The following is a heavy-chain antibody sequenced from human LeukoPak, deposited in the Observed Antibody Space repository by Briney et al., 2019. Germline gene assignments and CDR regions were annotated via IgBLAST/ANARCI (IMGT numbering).Heavy chain of an antibody. CDR3: ARDGPNGMDV. J-gene: IGHJ6*02. CDR1: GFTLSSYE. Sequence: GGSLRLSCAASGFTLSSYEMNWVRQAPGKGLEWVSYIRSSGSTIYYADSVKGRFTISRDNAKNSLYLQMNSLRAEDTAVYYCARDGPNGMDVWGQGTTVTVSS. V-gene: IGHV3-48*03. CDR2: IRSSGSTI.